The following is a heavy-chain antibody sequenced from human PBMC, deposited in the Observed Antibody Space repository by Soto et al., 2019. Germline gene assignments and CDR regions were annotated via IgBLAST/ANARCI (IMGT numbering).Heavy chain of an antibody. Sequence: QVQLVESGGGVVQPGRSLRLSCAASGFTFSSYAMHWVRQAPGKGLEWVAVISYDGSNKYYADSVKGRFTISRDNSKNTLYLQRNSLRAEDTAVYYCARVPILLWFGGPDDAFDIWGQGTMVTVSS. CDR1: GFTFSSYA. J-gene: IGHJ3*02. CDR2: ISYDGSNK. CDR3: ARVPILLWFGGPDDAFDI. D-gene: IGHD3-10*01. V-gene: IGHV3-30-3*01.